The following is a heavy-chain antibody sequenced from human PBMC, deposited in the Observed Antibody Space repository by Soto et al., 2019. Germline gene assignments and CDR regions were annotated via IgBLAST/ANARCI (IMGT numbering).Heavy chain of an antibody. CDR2: IYYSGST. CDR1: GGSISSGDYY. CDR3: AREPFSTGLLAWDGMDV. Sequence: SETLSLTCTVSGGSISSGDYYWSWIRQPPGKGLEWIGYIYYSGSTYYNPSLKSRVTISVDTSKNQFSLKLSSVTAADTAVYYCAREPFSTGLLAWDGMDVWGQGTTVTVSS. J-gene: IGHJ6*02. D-gene: IGHD3-22*01. V-gene: IGHV4-30-4*01.